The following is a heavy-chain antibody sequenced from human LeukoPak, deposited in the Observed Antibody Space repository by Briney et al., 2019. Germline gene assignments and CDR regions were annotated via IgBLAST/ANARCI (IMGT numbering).Heavy chain of an antibody. CDR2: ISYDGSNK. D-gene: IGHD2-21*02. V-gene: IGHV3-30*04. CDR3: AKAGPPLPLAYCGGDCPARRDFQH. CDR1: GFTFSSYA. Sequence: GRSLRLSCAASGFTFSSYAMHWVRQAPGKGLEWVAVISYDGSNKYYADSVKGRFTISRDNAKNTLYLQMNSLRAEDTAVYYCAKAGPPLPLAYCGGDCPARRDFQHWGQGTLVTVSS. J-gene: IGHJ1*01.